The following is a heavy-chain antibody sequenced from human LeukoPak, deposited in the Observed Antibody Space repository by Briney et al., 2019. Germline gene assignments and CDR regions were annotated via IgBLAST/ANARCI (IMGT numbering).Heavy chain of an antibody. D-gene: IGHD6-13*01. Sequence: GASVKVSCKASGYTFTSYYMHWVRRAPGQGLEWMGRINPSGGSTSYAQKFQGRVTMTRDTSTSTVYMELSSLRSEDTAVYYCARDRIVAAGTHYYYYGMDVWGQGTTVTVSS. CDR3: ARDRIVAAGTHYYYYGMDV. CDR1: GYTFTSYY. J-gene: IGHJ6*02. CDR2: INPSGGST. V-gene: IGHV1-46*01.